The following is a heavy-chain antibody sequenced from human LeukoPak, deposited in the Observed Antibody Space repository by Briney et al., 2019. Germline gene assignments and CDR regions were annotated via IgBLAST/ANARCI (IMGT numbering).Heavy chain of an antibody. CDR3: ARDLGRRGWYEGNYYYYGMDV. V-gene: IGHV4-59*01. CDR1: GGSISSYY. Sequence: SETLSLTCTVSGGSISSYYWSWIRQPPGKGLEWIGYIYYSGSTNYNPSLKSRVTISVDTSKNQFSLKLSSVTAADTAVYYCARDLGRRGWYEGNYYYYGMDVWGQGTTVTVSS. CDR2: IYYSGST. D-gene: IGHD6-19*01. J-gene: IGHJ6*02.